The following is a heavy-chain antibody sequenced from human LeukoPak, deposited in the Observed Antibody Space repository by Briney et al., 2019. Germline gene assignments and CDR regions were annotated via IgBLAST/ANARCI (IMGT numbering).Heavy chain of an antibody. J-gene: IGHJ3*02. CDR2: MNPNSGNT. V-gene: IGHV1-8*01. CDR1: GYTLTSYD. CDR3: ASGDTMIVVDAFDI. D-gene: IGHD3-22*01. Sequence: GASVKVSCKASGYTLTSYDINWVRQATGQGLEWMGWMNPNSGNTGYAQKFQGRVTMTRNTSISTAYMELSSLRSEDTAVYYCASGDTMIVVDAFDIWGQGTMVTVSS.